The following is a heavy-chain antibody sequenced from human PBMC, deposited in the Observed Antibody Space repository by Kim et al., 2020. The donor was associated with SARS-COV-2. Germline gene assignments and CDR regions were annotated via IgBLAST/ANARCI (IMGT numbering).Heavy chain of an antibody. J-gene: IGHJ6*02. Sequence: GGSLRLSCAASGFTFSTYSMNWVRQAPGKGLEWVSYISSSSSIIKYADSVKGRFTISRDNAKNSLYLQMNSLRDEDTAVYYCARVLVRGPATYYYYGMDVWGQGTTVTVSS. CDR3: ARVLVRGPATYYYYGMDV. D-gene: IGHD3-10*01. V-gene: IGHV3-48*02. CDR1: GFTFSTYS. CDR2: ISSSSSII.